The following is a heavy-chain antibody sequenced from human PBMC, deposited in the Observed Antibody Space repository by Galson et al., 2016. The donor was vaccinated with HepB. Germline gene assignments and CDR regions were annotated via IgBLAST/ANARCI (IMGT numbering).Heavy chain of an antibody. CDR2: ISWNSANI. J-gene: IGHJ4*02. D-gene: IGHD2/OR15-2a*01. V-gene: IGHV3-9*01. CDR3: ASTGLSMMRLSLNS. Sequence: SLRLSCAASGFTFDDYAMYWVRQAPGKGLEWVSGISWNSANIAYAGSVKGRFTISRDNSKNTLSLQMNSLRAEDTAVYYCASTGLSMMRLSLNSWGQGTLVTVSS. CDR1: GFTFDDYA.